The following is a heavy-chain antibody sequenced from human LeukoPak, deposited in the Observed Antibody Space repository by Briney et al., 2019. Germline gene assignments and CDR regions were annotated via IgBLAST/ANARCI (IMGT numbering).Heavy chain of an antibody. Sequence: GSLRLSCAASGFTVSSDYMSWVRQAPGKGLEWVSVIYSGGSTYYADSVKGRFTISRDNSKNTLYLQMNSLRAEDTAVYYCARDRRVVTPDYYYYYYMDVWGKGTTVTVSS. CDR3: ARDRRVVTPDYYYYYYMDV. V-gene: IGHV3-53*01. D-gene: IGHD4-23*01. CDR1: GFTVSSDY. CDR2: IYSGGST. J-gene: IGHJ6*03.